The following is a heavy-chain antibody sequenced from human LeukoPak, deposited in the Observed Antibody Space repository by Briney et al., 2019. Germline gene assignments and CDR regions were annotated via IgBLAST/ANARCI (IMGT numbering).Heavy chain of an antibody. Sequence: GGSLRLSCAASGFTFSSYAMRWVRQAPGKGLEWVAVISSDGSHKYYADSVRGRFTISRDNSKNTTYIQMTSLRAEDTAVYYCARDPPFFSSTNCYVDYWGQGTLVTVSS. CDR1: GFTFSSYA. CDR3: ARDPPFFSSTNCYVDY. J-gene: IGHJ4*02. V-gene: IGHV3-30-3*01. D-gene: IGHD2-2*01. CDR2: ISSDGSHK.